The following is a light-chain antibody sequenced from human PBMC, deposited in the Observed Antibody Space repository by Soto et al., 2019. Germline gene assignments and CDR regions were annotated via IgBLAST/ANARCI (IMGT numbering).Light chain of an antibody. CDR1: QSISDW. CDR2: DAS. V-gene: IGKV1-5*01. CDR3: QQYNNYST. J-gene: IGKJ1*01. Sequence: GDRGTITCRASQSISDWLAWFQLKPGKAPKLLIYDASSLESGVPSRFSGSGSGTEFTLTISSLQPDDFATYYCQQYNNYSTFGQGTKV.